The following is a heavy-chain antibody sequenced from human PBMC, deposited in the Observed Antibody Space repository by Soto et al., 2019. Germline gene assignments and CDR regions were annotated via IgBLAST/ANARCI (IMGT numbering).Heavy chain of an antibody. J-gene: IGHJ4*01. D-gene: IGHD2-15*01. Sequence: GGSLRLSCAASGFAFRSYNMNWVRQAPGKGLEWVASISSGSSNIYYADSVKGRFTISRDNAKNSLFLQMDSLRAEDSAVYYWASRTVVVETLDNWDQEALQTVSS. CDR3: ASRTVVVETLDN. V-gene: IGHV3-21*01. CDR2: ISSGSSNI. CDR1: GFAFRSYN.